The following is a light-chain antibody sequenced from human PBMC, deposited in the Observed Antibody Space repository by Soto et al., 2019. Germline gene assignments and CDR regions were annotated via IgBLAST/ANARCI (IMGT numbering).Light chain of an antibody. V-gene: IGKV1-5*03. J-gene: IGKJ1*01. CDR2: KAS. CDR3: QHYNSYSEA. Sequence: DIQMTQSHSTLSGSVGDRVTITSRASQTISSWLAWYQQKPGKAPKLLIYKASTLKSGVPSRFSGSGSGTEFTLTISSLQPDDFATYYCQHYNSYSEAFGQGTKVDIK. CDR1: QTISSW.